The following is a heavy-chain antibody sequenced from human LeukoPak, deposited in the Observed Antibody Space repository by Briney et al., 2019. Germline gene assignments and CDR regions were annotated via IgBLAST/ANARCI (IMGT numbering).Heavy chain of an antibody. V-gene: IGHV3-23*01. CDR1: GFTFSSYA. Sequence: GGSLRLSCAASGFTFSSYAMSWVRQAPGKGLEWVSAISGSGGSTYYADSVQGRFTISRDNSTNTLYLQMNSLRAEDTAVYYCAKDRDRGNYYDSSGYPILDAFDIWGQGTMVTVSS. CDR2: ISGSGGST. CDR3: AKDRDRGNYYDSSGYPILDAFDI. D-gene: IGHD3-22*01. J-gene: IGHJ3*02.